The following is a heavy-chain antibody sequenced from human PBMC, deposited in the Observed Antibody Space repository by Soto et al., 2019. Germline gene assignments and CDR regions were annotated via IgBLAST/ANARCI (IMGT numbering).Heavy chain of an antibody. CDR3: ARALLSHSYDSGGYDSYFHAMDV. J-gene: IGHJ6*02. CDR2: IIPISETT. CDR1: GGTFSSVD. Sequence: SVNVSFKASGGTFSSVDINWVRQAPGQGLEWRGGIIPISETTNYAQIFQGRVSIVADKSTSTAYMELSRLRSEDTAVYYCARALLSHSYDSGGYDSYFHAMDVWGQGTPVTVSS. D-gene: IGHD3-22*01. V-gene: IGHV1-69*06.